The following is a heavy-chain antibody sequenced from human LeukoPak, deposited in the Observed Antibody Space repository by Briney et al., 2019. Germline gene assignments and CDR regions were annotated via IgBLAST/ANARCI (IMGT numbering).Heavy chain of an antibody. CDR2: ISANGGNT. CDR3: AKGSYSNTGAQVRYLDF. J-gene: IGHJ4*02. Sequence: RSGGSLRLSCAASGFTFSNYAMTWVRQAPGKGLEWVSVISANGGNTFYADSVKGRFTIARDNSKNTLYLQMSSLSAEDTALYYCAKGSYSNTGAQVRYLDFWGQGTLVTVSS. D-gene: IGHD1-1*01. CDR1: GFTFSNYA. V-gene: IGHV3-23*01.